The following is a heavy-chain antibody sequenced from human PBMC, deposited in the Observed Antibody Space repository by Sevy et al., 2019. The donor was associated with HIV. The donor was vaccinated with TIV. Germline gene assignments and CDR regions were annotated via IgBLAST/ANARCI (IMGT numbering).Heavy chain of an antibody. CDR3: AREIYCSGGSCYWDYYYGMDV. J-gene: IGHJ6*02. CDR1: GLTFSSYA. D-gene: IGHD2-15*01. Sequence: GGSLRLSCAASGLTFSSYAMHWVRQAPGKGLEWVALISYDGSNKYYADSVKGRFTISRDNSKNTLYLQMNSLRAEDTAVYYCAREIYCSGGSCYWDYYYGMDVWGQGTTVTVSS. V-gene: IGHV3-30-3*01. CDR2: ISYDGSNK.